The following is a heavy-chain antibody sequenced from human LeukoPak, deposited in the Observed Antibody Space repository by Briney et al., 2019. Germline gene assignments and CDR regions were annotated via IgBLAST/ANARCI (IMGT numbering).Heavy chain of an antibody. CDR3: ARNGGNSDFDY. CDR1: GGSISSYY. Sequence: SETLSLTCTVSGGSISSYYWSWIRQPPGKGLEWIGYIYYSGSTNYNPSLKSRVTISVDTSKNQFSLELSSVTAADTAVYYCARNGGNSDFDYWGQGTLVTVSS. D-gene: IGHD4-23*01. J-gene: IGHJ4*02. V-gene: IGHV4-59*01. CDR2: IYYSGST.